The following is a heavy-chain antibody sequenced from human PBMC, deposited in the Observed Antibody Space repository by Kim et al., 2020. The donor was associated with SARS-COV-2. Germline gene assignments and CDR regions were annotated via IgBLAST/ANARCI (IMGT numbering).Heavy chain of an antibody. D-gene: IGHD3-10*01. Sequence: GGSLRLSCAASGFTFSNAWMSWVRQAPGKGLEWVGRIKSKTDGGTTDYAAPVKGRFTISRDDSKNTLYLQMNSLKTEDTAVYYCTGLRWFGECLAFDIWGQGTMVTVSS. V-gene: IGHV3-15*01. CDR2: IKSKTDGGTT. CDR1: GFTFSNAW. J-gene: IGHJ3*02. CDR3: TGLRWFGECLAFDI.